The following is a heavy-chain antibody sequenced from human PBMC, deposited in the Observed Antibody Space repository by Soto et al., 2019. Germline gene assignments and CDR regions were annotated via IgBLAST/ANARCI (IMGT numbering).Heavy chain of an antibody. J-gene: IGHJ4*02. CDR2: INGDGGTT. CDR3: ASIGDPPFDG. V-gene: IGHV3-74*01. D-gene: IGHD3-3*01. CDR1: GFTFSSSW. Sequence: EVQLVESGGGLVQPGGSLRLSCAASGFTFSSSWMHWVRQAPGKGLVWVSRINGDGGTTDYADSVKGRFTISRDNAKNTLYLQMHSLRGEDTAVYYCASIGDPPFDGWGQGTLVTVSS.